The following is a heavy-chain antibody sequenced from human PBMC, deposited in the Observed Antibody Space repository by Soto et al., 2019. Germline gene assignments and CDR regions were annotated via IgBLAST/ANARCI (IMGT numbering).Heavy chain of an antibody. CDR1: GVSVSSGSFY. D-gene: IGHD4-17*01. Sequence: ESLSLTCTVSGVSVSSGSFYWAWIRQPPGKGLEWIGFGSYSGTTNYKPSLKSRVTISVDTSRSQISLKVSSLTAADTAVYYCARGATVTQYDYWGQGTLVTVSS. CDR3: ARGATVTQYDY. CDR2: GSYSGTT. V-gene: IGHV4-61*01. J-gene: IGHJ4*02.